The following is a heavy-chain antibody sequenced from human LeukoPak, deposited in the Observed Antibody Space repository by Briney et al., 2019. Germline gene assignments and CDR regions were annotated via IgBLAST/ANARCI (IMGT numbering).Heavy chain of an antibody. D-gene: IGHD6-6*01. V-gene: IGHV3-9*01. CDR1: GFTFDDYA. Sequence: PGGSLRLSCAASGFTFDDYAMHWVRQPPGKGLEWVSGISWNSGSIGYADSVKGRFTISRDNAKNTLYLQMNSLRAEDTAVYYCARGVDAFDIWGQGTMVTVSS. CDR2: ISWNSGSI. CDR3: ARGVDAFDI. J-gene: IGHJ3*02.